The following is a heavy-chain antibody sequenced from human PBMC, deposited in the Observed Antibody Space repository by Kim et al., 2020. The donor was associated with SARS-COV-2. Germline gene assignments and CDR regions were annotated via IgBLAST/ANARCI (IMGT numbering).Heavy chain of an antibody. CDR3: ARDGVAGNSERWLDP. CDR2: INAGNGNT. CDR1: GYTFTRYA. D-gene: IGHD6-13*01. V-gene: IGHV1-3*01. J-gene: IGHJ5*02. Sequence: ASVKVSCKASGYTFTRYATNWVRQAPGQSLEWMGWINAGNGNTRYSQRFQDRVTFTRDTSASTAYMELSSLKSEDTAVYYCARDGVAGNSERWLDPWGQGTLVTVSS.